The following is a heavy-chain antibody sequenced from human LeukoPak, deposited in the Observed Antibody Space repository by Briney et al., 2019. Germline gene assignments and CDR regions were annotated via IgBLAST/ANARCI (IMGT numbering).Heavy chain of an antibody. V-gene: IGHV4-39*01. CDR1: GGSISGSGYY. Sequence: SETLSLTCTVSGGSISGSGYYWGWIRQPPGKGLEWIGSMYFGGNTYYNPSLKSRVTISIDTSKNQFSLELSAVTAADTAVYYCARGLYGATDYWGQGTLVTVSS. CDR2: MYFGGNT. J-gene: IGHJ4*02. CDR3: ARGLYGATDY. D-gene: IGHD4-17*01.